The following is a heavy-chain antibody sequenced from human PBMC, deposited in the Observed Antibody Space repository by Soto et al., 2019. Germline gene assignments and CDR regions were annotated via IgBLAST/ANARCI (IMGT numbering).Heavy chain of an antibody. D-gene: IGHD3-22*01. J-gene: IGHJ4*02. Sequence: QVQLVQSGAEVKKHGSSVKVSCKASGGTFSSYAISWVRQAPGQGLEWMGGIIPIFGTANYAQKFQGRVTITADESTRTAYMELSSLRSEDTAVYYCARAWDNYYDSSGTLFWGQGTLVTVSS. CDR2: IIPIFGTA. V-gene: IGHV1-69*01. CDR1: GGTFSSYA. CDR3: ARAWDNYYDSSGTLF.